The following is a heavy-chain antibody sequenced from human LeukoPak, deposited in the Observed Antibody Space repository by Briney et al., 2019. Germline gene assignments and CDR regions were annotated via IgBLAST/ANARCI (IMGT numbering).Heavy chain of an antibody. CDR3: ARVLEGILTGYRNFDY. V-gene: IGHV1-18*04. J-gene: IGHJ4*02. CDR2: ISAYNGNT. Sequence: GASVKVSCKASGYTFTSYGISWVRQAPGQGLEWMGWISAYNGNTNYAQKLQGRVTMTTDTSTSTAYMELRSLRSDDTAAYYCARVLEGILTGYRNFDYWGQGTLVTVSS. CDR1: GYTFTSYG. D-gene: IGHD3-9*01.